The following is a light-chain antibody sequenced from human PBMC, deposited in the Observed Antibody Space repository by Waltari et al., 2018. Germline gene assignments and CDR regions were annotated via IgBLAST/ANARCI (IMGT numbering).Light chain of an antibody. V-gene: IGLV3-21*02. J-gene: IGLJ3*02. CDR1: TVGGEM. CDR3: HVWDGKTVM. Sequence: SSVLTQAPSVSVAPGQRATVPWGGVTVGGEMGHWYQQGPGRAPVLVVYLDSDRPSGIPDRFSGSKSGNAATLTISRVEAGDEADYYCHVWDGKTVMFGGGTKLTVL. CDR2: LDS.